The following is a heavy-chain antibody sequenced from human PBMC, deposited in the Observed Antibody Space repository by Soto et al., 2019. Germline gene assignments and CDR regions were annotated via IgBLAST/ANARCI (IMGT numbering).Heavy chain of an antibody. CDR2: MNPNSGNT. CDR1: GYTFTNYD. V-gene: IGHV1-8*01. CDR3: ARGVGYCSGGSCYLGPYYYYYMDV. Sequence: ASVKVSCKASGYTFTNYDINWVRQATGQGLEWMGWMNPNSGNTGYAQKFQGRVTMTRNTSISTAYMELSSLRSEDTAVYYCARGVGYCSGGSCYLGPYYYYYMDVWGKGTTVTVSS. J-gene: IGHJ6*03. D-gene: IGHD2-15*01.